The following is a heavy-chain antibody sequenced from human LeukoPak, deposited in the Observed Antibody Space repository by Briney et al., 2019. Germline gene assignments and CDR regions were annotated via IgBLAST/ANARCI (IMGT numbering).Heavy chain of an antibody. CDR3: ARGGYSSGWYGDLTDY. V-gene: IGHV3-23*01. CDR1: GVTFSSYA. CDR2: INNGGDGT. Sequence: PGGSLRLSCAVSGVTFSSYAMTWVRQAPGKGLEWVSTINNGGDGTYYADSVKGRFTISRDNSKNTVYLQMNTLRAEDTAVYFCARGGYSSGWYGDLTDYWGQGTLVTVSS. J-gene: IGHJ4*02. D-gene: IGHD6-19*01.